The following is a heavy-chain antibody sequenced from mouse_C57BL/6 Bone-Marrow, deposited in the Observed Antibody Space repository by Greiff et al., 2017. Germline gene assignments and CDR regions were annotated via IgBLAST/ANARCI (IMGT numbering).Heavy chain of an antibody. J-gene: IGHJ2*01. Sequence: QVQLQQPGAELVRPGTSVKLSCKASGYTFTSYWMHWVKQRPGQGLEWIGVIDPSDSYTNYNQKFKGKATLTVDTSSSTAYMQLSSLTSEDSAVYYCAKEIYYDYEEGYWGQGTTLTVSS. D-gene: IGHD2-4*01. CDR2: IDPSDSYT. V-gene: IGHV1-59*01. CDR1: GYTFTSYW. CDR3: AKEIYYDYEEGY.